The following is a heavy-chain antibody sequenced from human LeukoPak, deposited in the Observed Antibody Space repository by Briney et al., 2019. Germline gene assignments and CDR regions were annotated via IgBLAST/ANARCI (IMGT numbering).Heavy chain of an antibody. CDR3: ARGACSSGWRGSPVHFDY. CDR2: IIPIFGTA. Sequence: SVKVSCKASGGTFSSYAISWVRQAPGQGLEWMGGIIPIFGTANYAQKFQGRVTITADESTSTAYMGLSSLRSEDTAVYYCARGACSSGWRGSPVHFDYWGQGTLVTVSS. CDR1: GGTFSSYA. V-gene: IGHV1-69*13. D-gene: IGHD6-25*01. J-gene: IGHJ4*02.